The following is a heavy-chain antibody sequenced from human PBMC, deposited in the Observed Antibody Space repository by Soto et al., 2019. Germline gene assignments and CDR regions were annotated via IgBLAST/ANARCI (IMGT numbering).Heavy chain of an antibody. V-gene: IGHV1-18*01. CDR3: ARDRLGVSVTGGGFDS. CDR2: ISPYNGNT. Sequence: QVQLVQSGGEVKKPGASVKVSCKASGYTFSNFGLSWVRQAPGQGLELMGWISPYNGNTNYAQKLQGRLTMTTDTSTSTAYMELRSLRSDDTGVYYCARDRLGVSVTGGGFDSWGQGTLVTVSS. J-gene: IGHJ4*02. CDR1: GYTFSNFG. D-gene: IGHD2-8*01.